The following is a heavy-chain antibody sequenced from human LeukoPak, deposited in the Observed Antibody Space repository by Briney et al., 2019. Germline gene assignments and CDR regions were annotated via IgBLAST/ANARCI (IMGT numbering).Heavy chain of an antibody. CDR3: AKGYCSGGSCFELVY. Sequence: GGSLRLSCAASGFTVSSNYMSRVRQAPGKGLEWVSVIYSGGSTYYADSVKGRFTISRDNSKNTLYLQMNSLRAEDTAVYYCAKGYCSGGSCFELVYWGQGTLVTVSS. V-gene: IGHV3-66*01. CDR2: IYSGGST. D-gene: IGHD2-15*01. J-gene: IGHJ4*02. CDR1: GFTVSSNY.